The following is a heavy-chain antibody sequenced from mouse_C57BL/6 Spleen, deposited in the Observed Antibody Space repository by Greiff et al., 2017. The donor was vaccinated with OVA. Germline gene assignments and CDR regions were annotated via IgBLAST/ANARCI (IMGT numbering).Heavy chain of an antibody. D-gene: IGHD2-2*01. V-gene: IGHV1-82*01. CDR3: ARLRGYDAVDY. J-gene: IGHJ2*01. Sequence: QVQLQQSGPELVKPGASVKISCKASGYAFSSSWMNWVKQRPGKGLEWIGRIYPGDGDTNYNGKFKGKATLTADKSSSTAYMQLSSLTSEDSAVYFCARLRGYDAVDYWGQGTTLTVSS. CDR1: GYAFSSSW. CDR2: IYPGDGDT.